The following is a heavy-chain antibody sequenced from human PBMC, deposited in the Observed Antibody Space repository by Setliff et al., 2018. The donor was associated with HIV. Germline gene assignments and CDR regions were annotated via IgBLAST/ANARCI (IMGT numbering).Heavy chain of an antibody. CDR1: GYTFTSYG. V-gene: IGHV7-4-1*02. J-gene: IGHJ5*02. D-gene: IGHD4-17*01. CDR2: INTQTGSP. Sequence: GASVKVSCKASGYTFTSYGISWVRQAPGQGLEWMGWINTQTGSPTYAQAFTGRFVFSVDTSVTTAYLQISGLKADDTAVYYCARALYGEYGGDLNWLDPWGQGTLVTSPQ. CDR3: ARALYGEYGGDLNWLDP.